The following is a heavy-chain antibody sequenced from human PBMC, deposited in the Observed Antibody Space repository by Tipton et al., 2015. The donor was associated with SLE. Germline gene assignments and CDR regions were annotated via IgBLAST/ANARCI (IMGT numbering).Heavy chain of an antibody. Sequence: LRLSCAVYGGSFSDYYWSWIRQPPGKGLEWIGEINHSGSTNYNPSLKSRVTISVDTSKNQFSLKVNSVTAADTAVYYCASTNWAFDYWGQGTMVTVSS. D-gene: IGHD7-27*01. J-gene: IGHJ3*01. CDR3: ASTNWAFDY. CDR1: GGSFSDYY. V-gene: IGHV4-34*01. CDR2: INHSGST.